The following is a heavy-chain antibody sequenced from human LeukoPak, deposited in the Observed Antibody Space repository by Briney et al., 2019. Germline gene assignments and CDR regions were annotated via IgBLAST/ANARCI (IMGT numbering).Heavy chain of an antibody. D-gene: IGHD3-10*01. CDR2: ISSNGGST. Sequence: GGSLRLSCAASGFTFSSYAMHWVRQAPGKGLEYVSAISSNGGSTYYANSVKGRFTISRDNSKNTLYLQMGSLRADDMAASYCARDRKWFGELLGYYYYYYMDVWGKGTTVTVSS. V-gene: IGHV3-64*01. J-gene: IGHJ6*03. CDR1: GFTFSSYA. CDR3: ARDRKWFGELLGYYYYYYMDV.